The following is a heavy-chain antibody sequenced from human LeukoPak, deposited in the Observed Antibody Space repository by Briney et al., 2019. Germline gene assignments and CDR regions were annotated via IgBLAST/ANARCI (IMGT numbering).Heavy chain of an antibody. J-gene: IGHJ6*02. Sequence: GGSLRLSCAASGFSLSSFSMNWVRQAPGKGLEWVSSITISSNFIYYADLVKGRFTISRDNAKSSLFLQMTSLRAEDTAVYFCARDGHGDGFLTGYSYFGMDVWGQGTTVTVSS. CDR3: ARDGHGDGFLTGYSYFGMDV. D-gene: IGHD3-9*01. CDR1: GFSLSSFS. V-gene: IGHV3-21*01. CDR2: ITISSNFI.